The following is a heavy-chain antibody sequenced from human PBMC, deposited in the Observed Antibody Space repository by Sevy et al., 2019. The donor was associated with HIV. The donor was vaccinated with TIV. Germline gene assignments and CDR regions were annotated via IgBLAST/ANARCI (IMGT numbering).Heavy chain of an antibody. D-gene: IGHD3-10*01. V-gene: IGHV3-23*01. CDR3: AKDRVSGTYYTGDFDY. J-gene: IGHJ4*02. CDR1: GFTFSTYA. CDR2: ISRCGGDT. Sequence: GGSLRLSCAASGFTFSTYAMTWVRQAPGKGLEWVSVISRCGGDTYYANSVKGRFTISRDNSKNTLYLQMNSLTAEDTAVYYCAKDRVSGTYYTGDFDYWGQGTLVTVSS.